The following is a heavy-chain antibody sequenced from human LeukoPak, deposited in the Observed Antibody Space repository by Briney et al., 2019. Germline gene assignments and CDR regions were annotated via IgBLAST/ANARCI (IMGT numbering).Heavy chain of an antibody. J-gene: IGHJ4*02. CDR2: ISYDGSNK. Sequence: PGGSLRLSCAASGFTFSSYAMHWVRQAPGKGLEWVAFISYDGSNKYYADSVKGRFTISRDNSKNTLYLQMNSLRAKDTAVYYCARASTFDYWGQGTLVTVSS. V-gene: IGHV3-30-3*01. CDR3: ARASTFDY. CDR1: GFTFSSYA.